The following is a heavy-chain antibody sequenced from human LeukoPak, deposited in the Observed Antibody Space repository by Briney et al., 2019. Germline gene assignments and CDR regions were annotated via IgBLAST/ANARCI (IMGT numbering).Heavy chain of an antibody. D-gene: IGHD3-10*01. CDR3: ARLSAYYYGSYFYYYMDV. CDR1: GFTFSSYW. Sequence: GGSLRLSCAASGFTFSSYWMHWVRQAPGKGLVRVSRINSDGSSTSYADSVKGRFTISRDNAKNTLYLQMNSLRAEDTAVYYCARLSAYYYGSYFYYYMDVWGKGTTVTVSS. V-gene: IGHV3-74*01. J-gene: IGHJ6*03. CDR2: INSDGSST.